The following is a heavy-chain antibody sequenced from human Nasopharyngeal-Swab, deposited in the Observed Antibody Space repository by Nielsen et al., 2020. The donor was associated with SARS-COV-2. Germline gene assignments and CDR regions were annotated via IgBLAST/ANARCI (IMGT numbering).Heavy chain of an antibody. V-gene: IGHV3-48*01. CDR1: GFTFSSYS. CDR2: ISTSSTTI. CDR3: AREPSYDFWSGYSGRNFDY. D-gene: IGHD3-3*01. Sequence: GGSLRLSCAASGFTFSSYSMNWVRQAPGKGLEWVSYISTSSTTIYYADSVKGRFTISRDNAKNSLYLQMNSLRAEDTAVYYCAREPSYDFWSGYSGRNFDYWGQGTLVTVSS. J-gene: IGHJ4*02.